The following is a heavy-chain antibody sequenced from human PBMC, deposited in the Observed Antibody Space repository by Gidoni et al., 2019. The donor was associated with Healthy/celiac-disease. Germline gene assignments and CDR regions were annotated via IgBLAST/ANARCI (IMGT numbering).Heavy chain of an antibody. J-gene: IGHJ3*02. V-gene: IGHV1-46*01. CDR3: ARDHYDILTGYPNDAFDI. CDR1: GYTFTSYY. CDR2: INPSGGST. Sequence: QVQLVQSGAEVKKPGASVKVSCKASGYTFTSYYMHWVRQAPGQGLEWMGIINPSGGSTSYAQKFQGRVTMTRDTSTSTVYMELSSLRSEDTAVYYCARDHYDILTGYPNDAFDIWGQGTMVTVSS. D-gene: IGHD3-9*01.